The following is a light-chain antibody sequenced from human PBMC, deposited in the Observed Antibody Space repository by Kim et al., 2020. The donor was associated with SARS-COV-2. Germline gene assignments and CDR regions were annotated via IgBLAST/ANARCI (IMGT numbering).Light chain of an antibody. J-gene: IGLJ3*02. Sequence: VAPGKTARITCGGNNIGSKSVHWYQQKPGQAPVLVIYYNSDRPSGIPERFSGSNSGNTATLTISRVEAGDEADYYCQVWDSSSAWVFGGGTQLTVL. CDR2: YNS. CDR3: QVWDSSSAWV. V-gene: IGLV3-21*04. CDR1: NIGSKS.